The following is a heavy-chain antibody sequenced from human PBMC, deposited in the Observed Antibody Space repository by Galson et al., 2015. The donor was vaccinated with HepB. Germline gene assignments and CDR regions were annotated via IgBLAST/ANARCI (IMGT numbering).Heavy chain of an antibody. CDR3: GGKYDPSGYFDQ. CDR2: ISGRGEST. CDR1: GSTFTRYA. V-gene: IGHV3-23*01. Sequence: SLRLSCAVSGSTFTRYAMNWVRQAPGKGLEWVSSISGRGESTKYAESVKERFTISSDKMKATVYLHMSSLRAEDTAVYYCGGKYDPSGYFDQWGQGTSVTVSS. D-gene: IGHD3-22*01. J-gene: IGHJ4*02.